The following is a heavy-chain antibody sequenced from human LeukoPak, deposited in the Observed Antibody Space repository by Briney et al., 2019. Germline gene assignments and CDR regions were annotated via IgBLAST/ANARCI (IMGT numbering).Heavy chain of an antibody. Sequence: PSETLSLTCAVSGYSISSGYYWGWIRQPPGKGLEWIGSIYHSGSTYYNPSLKSRVTISVDTSKNQFSLKLSSVTAADTAVYYCATRSSLGYYYYYMAVWGKGTTVTVSS. V-gene: IGHV4-38-2*01. J-gene: IGHJ6*03. D-gene: IGHD3-10*01. CDR2: IYHSGST. CDR1: GYSISSGYY. CDR3: ATRSSLGYYYYYMAV.